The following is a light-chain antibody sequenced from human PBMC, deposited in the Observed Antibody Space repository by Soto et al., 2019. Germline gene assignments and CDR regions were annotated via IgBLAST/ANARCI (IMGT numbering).Light chain of an antibody. J-gene: IGKJ1*01. V-gene: IGKV1-39*01. CDR1: QSISRY. Sequence: GDRITITCRSSQSISRYLNWYQQRPGTAPKVLIFGANSLQSGVPSRFSGRGSGTEFTLTISSLQPEDFATYYCQQNYGTPGTFGQGTKVDVK. CDR3: QQNYGTPGT. CDR2: GAN.